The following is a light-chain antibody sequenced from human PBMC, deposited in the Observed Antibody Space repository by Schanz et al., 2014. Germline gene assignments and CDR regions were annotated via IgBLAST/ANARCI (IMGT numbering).Light chain of an antibody. CDR1: QSVSSN. CDR2: GAS. V-gene: IGKV3-20*01. J-gene: IGKJ1*01. CDR3: QQYVESPGT. Sequence: EIVMTQSPATLSVSPGERATLSCRASQSVSSNLAWYQQKPGQAPRLLIYGASSRATGIPDRFSGSGSGTDFTLTISRLEPEDFAVYYCQQYVESPGTFGQGTRLEI.